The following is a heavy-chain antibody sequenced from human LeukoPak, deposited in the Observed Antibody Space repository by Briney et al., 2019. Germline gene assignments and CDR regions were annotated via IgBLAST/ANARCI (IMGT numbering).Heavy chain of an antibody. D-gene: IGHD5-12*01. V-gene: IGHV4-39*07. Sequence: SETLSLTCTVSGGSISSSSYYWGWIRQPPGKGLEWIGSIYYSGSTYYNPSLKSGVTISVDTSKNQFSLKLSSVTAAETAVYYCARVLGDNIVATISYGMDVWGQGTTVTVSS. J-gene: IGHJ6*02. CDR1: GGSISSSSYY. CDR3: ARVLGDNIVATISYGMDV. CDR2: IYYSGST.